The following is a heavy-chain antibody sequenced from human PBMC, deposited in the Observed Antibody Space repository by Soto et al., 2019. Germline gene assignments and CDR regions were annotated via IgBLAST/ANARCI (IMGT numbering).Heavy chain of an antibody. CDR3: ARQNCVVAATTPLCAFDI. J-gene: IGHJ3*02. D-gene: IGHD2-15*01. CDR2: IYPGDSDT. CDR1: GYSFTSYW. V-gene: IGHV5-51*01. Sequence: PGESLKISCKGSGYSFTSYWIGWVRQMPGKGLEWMGIIYPGDSDTRYSPSFQGQVTISADKSISTAYLQWSSLKASDTAMYYCARQNCVVAATTPLCAFDIWGQGTMVTVSS.